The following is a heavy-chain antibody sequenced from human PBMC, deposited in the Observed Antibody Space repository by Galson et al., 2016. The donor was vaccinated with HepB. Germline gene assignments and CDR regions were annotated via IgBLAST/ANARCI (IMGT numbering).Heavy chain of an antibody. CDR1: GFTFSSYG. V-gene: IGHV3-53*01. CDR2: TYGGET. CDR3: VRDQNL. J-gene: IGHJ4*02. Sequence: SLRLSCAASGFTFSSYGMHWVRRAPGKGPEWVSVTYGGETHFADSVQGRFTISTDDSKNTLYLQMSGLRAEDTALYYCVRDQNLWGQGTLVTVSS.